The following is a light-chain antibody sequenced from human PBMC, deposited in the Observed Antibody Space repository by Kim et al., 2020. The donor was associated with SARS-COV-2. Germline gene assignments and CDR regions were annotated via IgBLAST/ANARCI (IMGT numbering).Light chain of an antibody. V-gene: IGKV3-20*01. J-gene: IGKJ3*01. CDR1: QSVGSS. CDR2: DTS. CDR3: QQYRSSPVT. Sequence: LSPSDRATLSCKASQSVGSSLVWYRQKTGQAPKLLIFDTSTRATGISDRFVGSGSGTGFTLTINRLEPEDFAVYYCQQYRSSPVTFGDGTKVDIK.